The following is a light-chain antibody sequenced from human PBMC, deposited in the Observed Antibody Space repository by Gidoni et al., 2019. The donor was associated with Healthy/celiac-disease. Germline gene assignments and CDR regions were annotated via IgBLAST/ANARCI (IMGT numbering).Light chain of an antibody. V-gene: IGLV2-23*01. Sequence: QSALTQPASVSGSPGQSITISCTGTSSDVGSYNLVSWYQQHPGKAPKLMIYEGSKRPSGVSNRFSGSKSGNTASLTISGLQAEDKADYYCCSHAGSSSYVFGTGTKVTVL. CDR2: EGS. CDR3: CSHAGSSSYV. J-gene: IGLJ1*01. CDR1: SSDVGSYNL.